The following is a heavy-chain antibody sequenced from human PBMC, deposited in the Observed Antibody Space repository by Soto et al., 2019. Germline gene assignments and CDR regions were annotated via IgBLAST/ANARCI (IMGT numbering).Heavy chain of an antibody. J-gene: IGHJ4*02. CDR1: GFTFNDYA. Sequence: QVQLVESGGGVVQPGRSLKLSCLASGFTFNDYAMHWVRQAPGKGLEWVALISYDESNKDYADSVKGRFTISRDNSKNALYPQIDRLRSEDTAVYYCAKLRLATYDFWGGCDSWGQGTLVTVSS. CDR2: ISYDESNK. D-gene: IGHD3-3*01. CDR3: AKLRLATYDFWGGCDS. V-gene: IGHV3-30*18.